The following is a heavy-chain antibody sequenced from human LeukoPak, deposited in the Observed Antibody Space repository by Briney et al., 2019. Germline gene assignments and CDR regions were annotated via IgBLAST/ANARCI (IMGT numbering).Heavy chain of an antibody. J-gene: IGHJ5*02. CDR2: INNSGST. V-gene: IGHV4-34*01. CDR1: GGSFSDYY. D-gene: IGHD2-2*01. Sequence: SETLSLTCAVYGGSFSDYYWSWIRPPPGKGLGWIGEINNSGSTNYNPSLKSRVTISVDTSKNQFSLKLSSVTAADTAVYYCARRREYCTSTSCSDVWFDPWGQGTLVTVSS. CDR3: ARRREYCTSTSCSDVWFDP.